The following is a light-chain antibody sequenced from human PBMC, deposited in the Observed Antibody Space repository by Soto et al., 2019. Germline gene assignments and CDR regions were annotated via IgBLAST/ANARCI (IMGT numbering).Light chain of an antibody. CDR2: GAS. V-gene: IGKV3-15*01. CDR3: QHYNNWPRT. CDR1: QSVSSN. J-gene: IGKJ1*01. Sequence: EIVLTQFPATLSLSPGDRATLSCRASQSVSSNLAWYQQKPGQAPRLLIYGASTRATGIPARFSGSGSGTEFTLTISSLQSEDFAVYYCQHYNNWPRTFGQGTKVEIK.